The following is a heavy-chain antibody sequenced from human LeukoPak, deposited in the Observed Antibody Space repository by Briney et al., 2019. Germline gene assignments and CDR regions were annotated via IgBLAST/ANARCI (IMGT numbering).Heavy chain of an antibody. CDR2: IYYSGST. J-gene: IGHJ6*03. Sequence: SETLSLTCTVSGGSISSYYWSWIRQPPGKGLEWIGYIYYSGSTNYNPALKSRVTISVDTSKNQFSLKLSSVTAADTAVYYCARGRRGTIFGVVTSNGYLYYYYYMDVWGKGTTVTVSS. CDR1: GGSISSYY. CDR3: ARGRRGTIFGVVTSNGYLYYYYYMDV. D-gene: IGHD3-3*01. V-gene: IGHV4-59*01.